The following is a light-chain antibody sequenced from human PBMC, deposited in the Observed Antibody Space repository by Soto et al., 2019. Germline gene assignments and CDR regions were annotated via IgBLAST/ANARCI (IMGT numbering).Light chain of an antibody. Sequence: QSALTQPASVSGSPGQSITISCTGTSSDVGGYNYVSWYQHHPGKAPKLMIYDVTNRPSGVSNRFSGSKSGNTASLTISGLQAEEEADYYCSSYTARSTLVFGAGTKLTVL. CDR2: DVT. J-gene: IGLJ2*01. CDR3: SSYTARSTLV. CDR1: SSDVGGYNY. V-gene: IGLV2-14*03.